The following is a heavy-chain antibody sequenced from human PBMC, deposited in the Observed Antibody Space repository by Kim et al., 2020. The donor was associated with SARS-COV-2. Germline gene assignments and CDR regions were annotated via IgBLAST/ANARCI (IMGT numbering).Heavy chain of an antibody. J-gene: IGHJ6*02. CDR2: IYYSGST. V-gene: IGHV4-59*13. CDR3: ARVPAAMWGYYYYGMDV. Sequence: SETLSLTCTVSGGSISSYYWSWIRQPPGKGLEWIGYIYYSGSTNYNPSLKSRVTISVDTSKNQFSLKLSSVTAADTAVYYCARVPAAMWGYYYYGMDVWGQGTTVTVSS. D-gene: IGHD2-2*01. CDR1: GGSISSYY.